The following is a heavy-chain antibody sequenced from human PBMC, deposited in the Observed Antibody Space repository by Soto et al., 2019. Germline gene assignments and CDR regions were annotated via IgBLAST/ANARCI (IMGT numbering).Heavy chain of an antibody. CDR1: GYTFTSYD. J-gene: IGHJ3*02. CDR3: ARASYCGGDCYFPSDAFDI. D-gene: IGHD2-21*02. CDR2: MNPNSGNT. Sequence: QVQLVQSGAKVKKPGASVKVSCKASGYTFTSYDINWVRQATGQGLEWMGWMNPNSGNTGYAQKFQGRVTMTRNTSISTAYMELSSLRSEDTAVYYCARASYCGGDCYFPSDAFDIWGQGTMVTVSS. V-gene: IGHV1-8*01.